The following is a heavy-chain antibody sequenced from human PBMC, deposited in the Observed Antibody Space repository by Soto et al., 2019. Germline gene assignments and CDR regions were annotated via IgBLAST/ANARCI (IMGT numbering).Heavy chain of an antibody. CDR2: INHSGST. Sequence: ASETLSLTCAVYGGSFSGYYWSWIRQPPGKGLEWIGEINHSGSTNYNPSLKSRVTISVDTSKNQFSLKLSSVTAADTAVYYCARGPLYMVRGVIALYYFDYWGQGTLVTVSS. CDR3: ARGPLYMVRGVIALYYFDY. V-gene: IGHV4-34*01. CDR1: GGSFSGYY. D-gene: IGHD3-10*01. J-gene: IGHJ4*02.